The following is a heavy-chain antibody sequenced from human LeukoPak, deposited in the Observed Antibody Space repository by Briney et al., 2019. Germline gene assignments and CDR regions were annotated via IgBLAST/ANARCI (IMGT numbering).Heavy chain of an antibody. CDR1: GFTVSSNY. CDR3: AKVPPFIAVAVYFDY. D-gene: IGHD6-19*01. CDR2: ISGSGGST. Sequence: GGSLRLSCAASGFTVSSNYMSWVRQAPGKGLDWVSAISGSGGSTYYADSVKGRFTISRDNSKNTLYLQMNSLRAEDTAVYYCAKVPPFIAVAVYFDYWGQGTLVTVSS. V-gene: IGHV3-23*01. J-gene: IGHJ4*02.